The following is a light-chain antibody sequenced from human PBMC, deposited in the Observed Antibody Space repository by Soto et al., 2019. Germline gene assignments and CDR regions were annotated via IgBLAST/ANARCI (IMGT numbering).Light chain of an antibody. CDR1: QSVNSY. CDR3: QQRNNWPWT. Sequence: ETVRTQSPAPLSVSPGERATLSCGASQSVNSYLTWYQQKLGQAPRVLIYGASNRATGIPARFSGSGSGTHFTFTISSLEPEDFGAYYCQQRNNWPWTFGQGTQVEIK. J-gene: IGKJ1*01. V-gene: IGKV3-11*01. CDR2: GAS.